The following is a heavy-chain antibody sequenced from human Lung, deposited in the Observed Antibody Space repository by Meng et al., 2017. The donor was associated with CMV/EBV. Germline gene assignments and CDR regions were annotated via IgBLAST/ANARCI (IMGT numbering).Heavy chain of an antibody. CDR1: YIISDLCF. V-gene: IGHV4-30-4*01. J-gene: IGHJ4*02. Sequence: YIISDLCFWISLPLPPGKVLAWLYYFLYSRYTYSIPSLQSRLTVTFDTSKYQFSLRLTSVTAADTAVYYCVRGLYYLAGDGYYHDFWGPGTLVTVSS. CDR2: FLYSRYT. D-gene: IGHD2-21*01. CDR3: VRGLYYLAGDGYYHDF.